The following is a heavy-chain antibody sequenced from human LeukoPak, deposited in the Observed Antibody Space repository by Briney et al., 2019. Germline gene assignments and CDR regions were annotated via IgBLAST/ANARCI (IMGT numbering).Heavy chain of an antibody. CDR1: GFTFSDYD. Sequence: GGALRLSCAASGFTFSDYDIHWARQAPGEGLEWLAYVSKDGGTKSYAGSVKGRFATSRDNSKNTVYLQMNRLRPEDTALYYCARDLMWLVDYWGQATLLTVTS. D-gene: IGHD6-19*01. J-gene: IGHJ4*02. CDR2: VSKDGGTK. V-gene: IGHV3-30*09. CDR3: ARDLMWLVDY.